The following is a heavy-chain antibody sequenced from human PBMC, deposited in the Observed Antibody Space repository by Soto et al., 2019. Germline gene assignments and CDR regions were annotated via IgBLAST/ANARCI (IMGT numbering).Heavy chain of an antibody. CDR2: IYYSGST. J-gene: IGHJ4*02. CDR3: ARRTVNIRTHYSGLKTHCFDY. Sequence: SETLSLTCAVSGDSMSSSDYYWGWIRQPPGKGLEWIGSIYYSGSTYYNPSLQSRVAISVDTSKNQFSLKLKSVTAADTAIYYCARRTVNIRTHYSGLKTHCFDYWGQGAPVTVSS. CDR1: GDSMSSSDYY. V-gene: IGHV4-39*01. D-gene: IGHD6-19*01.